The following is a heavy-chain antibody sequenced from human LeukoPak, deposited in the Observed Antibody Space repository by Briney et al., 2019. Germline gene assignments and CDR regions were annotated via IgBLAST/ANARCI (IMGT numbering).Heavy chain of an antibody. J-gene: IGHJ4*02. CDR3: ARDRLYSSSSGDY. V-gene: IGHV3-53*01. D-gene: IGHD6-6*01. CDR1: GFTVSSNY. Sequence: GGSLRLSCAASGFTVSSNYMSWVRQAPGKGLEWVSVIYSGGSTYYADSVKGRFTISRDNSKNTLYLQMNSLRPEDTAVYYCARDRLYSSSSGDYWGQGTLVTVSS. CDR2: IYSGGST.